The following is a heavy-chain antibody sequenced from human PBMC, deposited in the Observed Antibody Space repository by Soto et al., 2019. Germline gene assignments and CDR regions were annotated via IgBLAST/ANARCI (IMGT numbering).Heavy chain of an antibody. CDR1: GYTFTTFW. CDR3: GRLYCRSSTCHSWCGP. Sequence: PGASLNISCTGFGYTFTTFWISWVRQMPGRGLEWMGRIDPRDSYTNYSPSFQGHVTISVDKSISTAYLQWGSLTASDTAMSYCGRLYCRSSTCHSWCGPWGQVTRVTFGS. V-gene: IGHV5-10-1*01. J-gene: IGHJ5*02. CDR2: IDPRDSYT. D-gene: IGHD2-2*01.